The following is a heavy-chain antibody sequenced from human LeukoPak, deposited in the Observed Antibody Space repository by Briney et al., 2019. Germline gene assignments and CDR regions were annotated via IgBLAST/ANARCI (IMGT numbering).Heavy chain of an antibody. J-gene: IGHJ5*02. CDR2: ISAYNGNT. V-gene: IGHV1-18*01. CDR3: ARIGKGGSYYTGFWFDP. Sequence: ASVKVSCKASGYTFTSYGISWVRQAPGQGLEWMGWISAYNGNTNYAQKPQGRVTMTTGTSTSTAYMELRSLRSDDTAVYYCARIGKGGSYYTGFWFDPWGQGTLVTVSS. D-gene: IGHD3-10*01. CDR1: GYTFTSYG.